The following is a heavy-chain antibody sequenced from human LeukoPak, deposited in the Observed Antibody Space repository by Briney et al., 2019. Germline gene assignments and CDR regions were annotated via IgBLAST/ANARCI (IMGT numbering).Heavy chain of an antibody. CDR1: GYSISSSNW. Sequence: PSDTLSLTCAVSGYSISSSNWWGWIRQPPGKGLEWIGYIYYSGSTYYNPSLKSRVTMSVDTSKNQFSLELSSVTAVDTAVYYCARAIAAAGTWSGDYWGQGTLVTVSS. J-gene: IGHJ4*02. D-gene: IGHD6-13*01. V-gene: IGHV4-28*01. CDR2: IYYSGST. CDR3: ARAIAAAGTWSGDY.